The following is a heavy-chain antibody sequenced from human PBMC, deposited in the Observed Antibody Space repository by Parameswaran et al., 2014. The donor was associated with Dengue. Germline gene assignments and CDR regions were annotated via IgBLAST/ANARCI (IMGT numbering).Heavy chain of an antibody. Sequence: VRQAPGKGLEWVAVISFDGSNKYYADSVKGRFTMSRDNSKNTLYLQMNSLRAEDTAVYYCAKVKDAYTMDVWAKDHGHRLL. D-gene: IGHD5-24*01. CDR2: ISFDGSNK. V-gene: IGHV3-30*18. CDR3: AKVKDAYTMDV. J-gene: IGHJ6*04.